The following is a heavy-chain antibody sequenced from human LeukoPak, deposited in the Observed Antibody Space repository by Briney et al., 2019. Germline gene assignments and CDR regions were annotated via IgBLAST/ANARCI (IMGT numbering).Heavy chain of an antibody. J-gene: IGHJ4*02. CDR3: ARVLVVVDHSYFDY. CDR2: IYSGGST. V-gene: IGHV3-53*01. D-gene: IGHD2-15*01. Sequence: PGGSLRLSCAASGFTVSSNYMSWVRQAPGKGLEWVSVIYSGGSTYYADSVKGRFTISRDNSKNTLYLQMNSLRAEDTAVYYCARVLVVVDHSYFDYWGQGTLVTVSS. CDR1: GFTVSSNY.